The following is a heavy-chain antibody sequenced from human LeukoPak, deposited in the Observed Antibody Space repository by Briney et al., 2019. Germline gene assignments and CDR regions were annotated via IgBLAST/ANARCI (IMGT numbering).Heavy chain of an antibody. CDR1: GFTFSSKW. CDR2: IQHDGSEK. V-gene: IGHV3-7*01. CDR3: ARAGRVSEQLVPFDY. J-gene: IGHJ4*02. D-gene: IGHD6-6*01. Sequence: GGSLRLSCTASGFTFSSKWMSWVRQAPGKGLEWVANIQHDGSEKYYVDSVKGRFTISRDNAKNSLYLQMNSLRTEDTAVYYCARAGRVSEQLVPFDYWGQGTLVTVSS.